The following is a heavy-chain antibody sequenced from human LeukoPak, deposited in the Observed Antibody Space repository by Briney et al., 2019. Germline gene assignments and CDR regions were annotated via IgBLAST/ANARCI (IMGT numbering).Heavy chain of an antibody. CDR1: GFTFSSYA. Sequence: GGSLRLSCAASGFTFSSYAMSWVRQAPGKGLEWVSAISGSGGSTYHADSVKGRFTISRDNSKSTLYLQMNSLRAEDTAVYYCAKDLSCSSTSCYRPIDYWGQGTLVTVSS. CDR2: ISGSGGST. D-gene: IGHD2-2*01. J-gene: IGHJ4*02. CDR3: AKDLSCSSTSCYRPIDY. V-gene: IGHV3-23*01.